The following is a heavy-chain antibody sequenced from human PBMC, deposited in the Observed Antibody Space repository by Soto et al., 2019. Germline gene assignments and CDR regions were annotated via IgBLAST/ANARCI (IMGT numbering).Heavy chain of an antibody. CDR1: GFTFSSYS. CDR3: ARQYYYDSSGSYFDY. CDR2: ISSSSSTI. D-gene: IGHD3-22*01. Sequence: GESLKISCAASGFTFSSYSMNWVRQAPGKGLEWVSYISSSSSTIYYADSVKGRFTISRDNAKNSLYLQMNSLRAEDTAVYYCARQYYYDSSGSYFDYWGQGTLVTVSS. J-gene: IGHJ4*02. V-gene: IGHV3-48*01.